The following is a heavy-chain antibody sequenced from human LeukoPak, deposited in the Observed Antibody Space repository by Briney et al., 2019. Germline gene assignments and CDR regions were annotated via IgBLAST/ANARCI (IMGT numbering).Heavy chain of an antibody. CDR2: INPNSGGT. Sequence: ASVKVSCKASGYTFTGYYMHWVRQAPGQGLEWMGWINPNSGGTNYAQKFQGRVTMTRDTSISTAYMELSRLRSDDTAVYYCAGSTVTTESGAFGIWGQGTMVTVSS. D-gene: IGHD4-17*01. CDR3: AGSTVTTESGAFGI. CDR1: GYTFTGYY. J-gene: IGHJ3*02. V-gene: IGHV1-2*02.